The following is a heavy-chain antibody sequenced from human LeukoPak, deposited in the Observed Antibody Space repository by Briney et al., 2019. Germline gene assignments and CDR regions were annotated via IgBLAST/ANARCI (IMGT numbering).Heavy chain of an antibody. J-gene: IGHJ6*02. CDR1: GFTFSDYY. CDR2: IDMSGSTI. Sequence: GGSLRLSCAASGFTFSDYYMGWVRQAPGKGLEWVSHIDMSGSTIFYADSVKGRFTISRDNAKNSLYLQMNSLRAEDTAVYYCARVRLYYDILTGQLISDYGMDVWGQGTTVTVSS. D-gene: IGHD3-9*01. CDR3: ARVRLYYDILTGQLISDYGMDV. V-gene: IGHV3-11*04.